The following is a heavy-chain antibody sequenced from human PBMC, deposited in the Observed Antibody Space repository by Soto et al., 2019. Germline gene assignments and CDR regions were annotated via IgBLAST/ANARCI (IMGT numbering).Heavy chain of an antibody. V-gene: IGHV3-21*01. Sequence: EVQLVESGGGLVKPGGSLRLSCAASGFTFSSYSMNWVRQAPEKGLEWVSSISSSSSYIYYADSVKGRFTISRDNAKNSLYLQMNSLRAEDTAVYYCARDDEAYCGGDCSPHWYFDLWGRGTLVTVSS. CDR2: ISSSSSYI. J-gene: IGHJ2*01. D-gene: IGHD2-21*01. CDR3: ARDDEAYCGGDCSPHWYFDL. CDR1: GFTFSSYS.